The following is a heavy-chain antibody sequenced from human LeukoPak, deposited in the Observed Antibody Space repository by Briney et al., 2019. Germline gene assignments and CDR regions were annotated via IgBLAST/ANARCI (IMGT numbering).Heavy chain of an antibody. CDR1: RYTFTGYY. Sequence: ASVKVSCKASRYTFTGYYMHWVRQAPGQGLEWMGWISAYNGNTNYAQKLQGRVTMTTDTSTSTAYMELRSLRSDDTAVYYCARYYDILTGYSSFDYWGQGTLVTVSS. D-gene: IGHD3-9*01. J-gene: IGHJ4*02. CDR3: ARYYDILTGYSSFDY. CDR2: ISAYNGNT. V-gene: IGHV1-18*04.